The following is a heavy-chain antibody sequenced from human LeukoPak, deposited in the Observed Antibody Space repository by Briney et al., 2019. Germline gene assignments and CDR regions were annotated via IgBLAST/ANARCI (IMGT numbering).Heavy chain of an antibody. CDR1: GYSFINSG. Sequence: ASVEVSCKVSGYSFINSGISWVRQAPGQGLEWMGWISVNGGYTNFAQSHRDRVTLTTDTSTSTAYLELTDLRSDDTAVYYCAREGGIAAGWETDWGQGTLVTVSS. D-gene: IGHD6-13*01. J-gene: IGHJ4*02. CDR3: AREGGIAAGWETD. CDR2: ISVNGGYT. V-gene: IGHV1-18*01.